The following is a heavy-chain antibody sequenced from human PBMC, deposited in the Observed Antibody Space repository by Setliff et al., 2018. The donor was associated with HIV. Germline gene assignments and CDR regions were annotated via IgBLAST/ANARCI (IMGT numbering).Heavy chain of an antibody. Sequence: ASVKVSCKASGYTFTNYAMHWVRQAPGQRLEWMGWVNAANGYTKYSQKFQGRVTITRDTSANTAYMELSSLRSEDTAVYYCARDSDIVATTPGYWGQGTLVTVSS. V-gene: IGHV1-3*01. J-gene: IGHJ4*02. D-gene: IGHD5-12*01. CDR1: GYTFTNYA. CDR2: VNAANGYT. CDR3: ARDSDIVATTPGY.